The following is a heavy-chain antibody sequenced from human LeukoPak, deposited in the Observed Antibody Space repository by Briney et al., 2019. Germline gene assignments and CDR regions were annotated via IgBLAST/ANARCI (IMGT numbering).Heavy chain of an antibody. CDR3: AEMEGQRLYDYCMDV. J-gene: IGHJ6*03. CDR2: MSGSGYYT. Sequence: GGSLRLSCAASGFAFSNFAMSWVRQAPGKGLEWVSAMSGSGYYTYYAESVKGRFTISRDNSKNTLYLHMNSLRAEDTAVYYCAEMEGQRLYDYCMDVWGRGTTVTVSS. CDR1: GFAFSNFA. D-gene: IGHD3-3*01. V-gene: IGHV3-23*01.